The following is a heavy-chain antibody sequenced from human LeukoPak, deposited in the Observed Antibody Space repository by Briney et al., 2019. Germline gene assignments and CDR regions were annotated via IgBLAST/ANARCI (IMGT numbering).Heavy chain of an antibody. CDR1: GGSFSGYY. CDR3: AREVLGYCSGGSCYSGWFDP. V-gene: IGHV4-34*01. D-gene: IGHD2-15*01. J-gene: IGHJ5*02. CDR2: INHSGST. Sequence: SSETLSLTCAVYGGSFSGYYWSWIRQPPGKGLEWIGEINHSGSTNYNPSLKSRVTISVDTSKNQFSLKLSSVTAADTAVYYCAREVLGYCSGGSCYSGWFDPWGQGTLVTVSS.